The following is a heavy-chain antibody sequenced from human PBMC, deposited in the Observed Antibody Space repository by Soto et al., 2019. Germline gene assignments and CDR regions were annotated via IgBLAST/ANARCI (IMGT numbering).Heavy chain of an antibody. CDR3: ARTYYYDSSGSWYFDL. CDR2: IYHSGST. V-gene: IGHV4-30-2*01. Sequence: QLQLQESGSGLVKPSQTLSLTCAVSGGSISSGGYSWSWIRQPPGKGLEWIGYIYHSGSTYYNPSLKSRVTLSVDRSKNQFSLKLSSVTAADTAVYYCARTYYYDSSGSWYFDLWGRGTLVTVSS. D-gene: IGHD3-22*01. CDR1: GGSISSGGYS. J-gene: IGHJ2*01.